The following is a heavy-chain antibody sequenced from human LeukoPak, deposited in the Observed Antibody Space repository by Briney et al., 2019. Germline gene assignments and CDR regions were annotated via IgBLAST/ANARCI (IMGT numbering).Heavy chain of an antibody. Sequence: GGSLRLSCAASGFTLSSYWMHWVRQAPGKGLVWVSRIKSDGRTNYADSVKGRFTISRDNAKNTVSLQMNSLRAEDTGVYYCARAPSEIGGYYPEYFRHWGRGTLAIVSS. CDR2: IKSDGRT. J-gene: IGHJ1*01. CDR1: GFTLSSYW. CDR3: ARAPSEIGGYYPEYFRH. V-gene: IGHV3-74*01. D-gene: IGHD3-22*01.